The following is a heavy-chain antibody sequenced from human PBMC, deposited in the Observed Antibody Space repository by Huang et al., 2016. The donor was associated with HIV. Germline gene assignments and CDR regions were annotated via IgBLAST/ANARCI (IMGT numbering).Heavy chain of an antibody. D-gene: IGHD2-2*01. V-gene: IGHV1-18*01. CDR3: ARDSPLLGVVIVVVPTAPNAFDI. J-gene: IGHJ3*02. CDR1: GYTFTSFG. Sequence: QVQLVQSGVEVKKHGASVKVSCKASGYTFTSFGISWVRQAPGQGLEWMGWISVYKGVTNYAQNVQGRVTMTTDTSTSTAYMELRSLRSDDTAVYYCARDSPLLGVVIVVVPTAPNAFDIWGQGTMVTVSS. CDR2: ISVYKGVT.